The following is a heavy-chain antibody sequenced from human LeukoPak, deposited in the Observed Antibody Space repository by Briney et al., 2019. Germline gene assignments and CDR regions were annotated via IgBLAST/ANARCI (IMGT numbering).Heavy chain of an antibody. Sequence: GGSLRLSCAASGFTFSSYSMNWVRQAPGKGLEWVSSISSSSSYIYYADSVKGRFTISRDNAKNSLYLQMNSLRAEDTAVYYCAVPYCSGGSCSNYYYYYMDVWGKGTTVTVSS. V-gene: IGHV3-21*01. J-gene: IGHJ6*03. CDR3: AVPYCSGGSCSNYYYYYMDV. D-gene: IGHD2-15*01. CDR2: ISSSSSYI. CDR1: GFTFSSYS.